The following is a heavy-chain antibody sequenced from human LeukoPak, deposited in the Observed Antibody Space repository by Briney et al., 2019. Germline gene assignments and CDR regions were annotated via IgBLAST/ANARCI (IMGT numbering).Heavy chain of an antibody. D-gene: IGHD4-11*01. CDR2: IYYSGST. V-gene: IGHV4-59*01. CDR3: ARNLKASNYWFENYYYYYGMDV. J-gene: IGHJ6*02. CDR1: GGSISSYY. Sequence: PSETLSLTCTVSGGSISSYYWSWIRQPPGKGLEWIGYIYYSGSTNYNPSLKSRVTISVDTSKNQFSLKLSSVTAADTAVYYCARNLKASNYWFENYYYYYGMDVWGQGTTVTVSS.